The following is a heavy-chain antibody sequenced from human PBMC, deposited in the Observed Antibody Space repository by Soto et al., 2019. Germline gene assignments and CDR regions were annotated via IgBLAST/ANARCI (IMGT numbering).Heavy chain of an antibody. Sequence: PGGSLRLSCAASGFTFDDYAMHWVRQAPGKGLEWVSGISWNSGSIGYADSVKGRFTISRDNAKNSLYLQMNSLRAEDTALHYCAKDGIFGSSSGKYFDYWGHGTLVTVSS. CDR1: GFTFDDYA. CDR2: ISWNSGSI. CDR3: AKDGIFGSSSGKYFDY. V-gene: IGHV3-9*01. D-gene: IGHD6-6*01. J-gene: IGHJ4*01.